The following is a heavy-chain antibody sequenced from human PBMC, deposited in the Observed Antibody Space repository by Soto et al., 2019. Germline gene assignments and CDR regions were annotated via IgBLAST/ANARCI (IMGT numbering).Heavy chain of an antibody. D-gene: IGHD5-18*01. Sequence: GESLKISCAASGFTFSSYSMNWVRQAPGKGLEWVSSISSSSSYIYYADSVKGRFTISRDNAKNSLYLQMNSLRAEDTAVYYCARAGRTAWGQGTLVTVSS. CDR2: ISSSSSYI. J-gene: IGHJ4*02. CDR1: GFTFSSYS. V-gene: IGHV3-21*01. CDR3: ARAGRTA.